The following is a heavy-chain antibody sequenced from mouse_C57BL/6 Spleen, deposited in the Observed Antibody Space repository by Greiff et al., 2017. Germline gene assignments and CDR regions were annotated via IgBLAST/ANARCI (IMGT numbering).Heavy chain of an antibody. CDR3: ARYYSNGPFAMDY. Sequence: QVQLQQPGAELVKPGASVKLSCKASGYTFTSYWMQWVKQRPGQGLEWIGEIDPSDSYTNYNQTFKGKATLTVDTSSSTAYMQLSSLTSEDSAVYYCARYYSNGPFAMDYWGQGTSVTVSS. J-gene: IGHJ4*01. CDR1: GYTFTSYW. CDR2: IDPSDSYT. D-gene: IGHD2-5*01. V-gene: IGHV1-50*01.